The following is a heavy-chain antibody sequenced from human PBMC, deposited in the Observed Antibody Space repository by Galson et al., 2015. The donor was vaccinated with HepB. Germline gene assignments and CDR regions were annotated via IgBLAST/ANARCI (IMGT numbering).Heavy chain of an antibody. D-gene: IGHD2-8*02. Sequence: SGFPFNNAWMTWVRQAPGMGLEWVGRIKSKTDGETTDYAAPVKGGFTISRDDSKNRLHLQMNSLKTEDTAVYYCTTDVYYSTYWSWLDPWGQGTLVTVSS. CDR2: IKSKTDGETT. J-gene: IGHJ5*02. CDR1: GFPFNNAW. V-gene: IGHV3-15*01. CDR3: TTDVYYSTYWSWLDP.